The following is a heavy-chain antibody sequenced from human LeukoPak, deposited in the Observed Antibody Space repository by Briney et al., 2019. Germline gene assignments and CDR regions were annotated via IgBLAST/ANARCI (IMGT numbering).Heavy chain of an antibody. D-gene: IGHD1-1*01. CDR3: ARVLRLGLPTGY. V-gene: IGHV1-8*03. Sequence: ASVKVSCKASGYTFTSYDINWVRQATGQGLEWMGWMNPNSGNTGYAQKFQGRVTITRNTSISTAYMELSSLRSEDTAVYYCARVLRLGLPTGYWGQGTLVTVSS. CDR1: GYTFTSYD. CDR2: MNPNSGNT. J-gene: IGHJ4*02.